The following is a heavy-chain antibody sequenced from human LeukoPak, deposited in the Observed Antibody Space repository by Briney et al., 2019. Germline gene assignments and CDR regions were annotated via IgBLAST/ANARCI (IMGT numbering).Heavy chain of an antibody. CDR3: ATGTLESYYSETSDSYVDGFDI. CDR1: GFTFSTSG. CDR2: LVVGSGKT. J-gene: IGHJ3*02. V-gene: IGHV1-58*02. D-gene: IGHD3-22*01. Sequence: SVKVSCKASGFTFSTSGMQWVRQARGQRLEWIGWLVVGSGKTNYAQKFHQRVSITRDMSTSTAYMELSSLRSEDTAVYYCATGTLESYYSETSDSYVDGFDIRGQGTMVTVSS.